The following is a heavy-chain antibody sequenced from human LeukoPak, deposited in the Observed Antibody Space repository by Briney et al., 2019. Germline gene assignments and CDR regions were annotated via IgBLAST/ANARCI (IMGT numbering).Heavy chain of an antibody. V-gene: IGHV3-23*01. Sequence: PGGSLRLSCAASGFTFSSYAMRWVRQAPGKGLEGVSAISGSGGSTYYADSVKGRFTISRDNSKNTLYLQMNSLRAEDTAVYYCAKPRSGSWYAAFDYWGQGTLVTVSS. D-gene: IGHD6-13*01. CDR1: GFTFSSYA. CDR3: AKPRSGSWYAAFDY. J-gene: IGHJ4*02. CDR2: ISGSGGST.